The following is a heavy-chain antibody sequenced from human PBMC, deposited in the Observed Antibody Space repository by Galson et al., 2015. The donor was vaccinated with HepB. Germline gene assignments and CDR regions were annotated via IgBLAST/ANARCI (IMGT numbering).Heavy chain of an antibody. V-gene: IGHV3-7*03. J-gene: IGHJ5*02. D-gene: IGHD4-17*01. CDR1: GFTFSSYW. CDR2: IKQDGSEK. Sequence: SLRLSCAASGFTFSSYWMSWVRQAPGKGLEWVANIKQDGSEKYYVDSVKGRFTISRDNAKNSLYLQMNSLRAEDTAVYYCAGDYGASLGWFDPWGQGTLVTVSS. CDR3: AGDYGASLGWFDP.